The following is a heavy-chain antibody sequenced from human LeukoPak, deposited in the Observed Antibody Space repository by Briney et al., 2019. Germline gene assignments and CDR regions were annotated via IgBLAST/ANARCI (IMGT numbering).Heavy chain of an antibody. V-gene: IGHV4-39*01. CDR2: IYYSGST. CDR1: GGSVSSSSYY. CDR3: ARLSNNYTFDY. J-gene: IGHJ4*02. Sequence: SETLSLTCTVSGGSVSSSSYYWGWIRQPPGKGLEWIGSIYYSGSTYYNPSLRSRVTISVDTCKNQFSLKLSSVTAADAALYYCARLSNNYTFDYWGQGTLVTVSS. D-gene: IGHD4-11*01.